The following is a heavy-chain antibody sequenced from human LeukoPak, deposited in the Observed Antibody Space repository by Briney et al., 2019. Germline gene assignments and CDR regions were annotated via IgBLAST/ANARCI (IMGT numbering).Heavy chain of an antibody. CDR3: AKDRSMVRGVIPFDP. CDR1: GFTVSSNY. J-gene: IGHJ5*02. Sequence: GGSLRLSCAASGFTVSSNYITWVRQAPGKGLEWVSAISGSGGSTYYADSVKGRFTISRDNSKNTLYLQMNSLRAEDTAVYYCAKDRSMVRGVIPFDPWGQGTLVTVSS. V-gene: IGHV3-23*01. D-gene: IGHD3-10*01. CDR2: ISGSGGST.